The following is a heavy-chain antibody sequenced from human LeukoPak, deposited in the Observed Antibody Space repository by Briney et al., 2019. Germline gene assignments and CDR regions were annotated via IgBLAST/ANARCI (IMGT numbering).Heavy chain of an antibody. CDR2: ISSSSSTI. D-gene: IGHD3-10*01. J-gene: IGHJ4*02. V-gene: IGHV3-48*01. CDR3: ARGRYYYGSGSSQPYFDY. Sequence: GGSLRLSCAASGFTFSSYSMNWVRQAPGKGLEWVSYISSSSSTIYYADSVKGRFTISRDNAKNSLYLQMNSLRAEDTAVYYCARGRYYYGSGSSQPYFDYWGQGTLVTVSS. CDR1: GFTFSSYS.